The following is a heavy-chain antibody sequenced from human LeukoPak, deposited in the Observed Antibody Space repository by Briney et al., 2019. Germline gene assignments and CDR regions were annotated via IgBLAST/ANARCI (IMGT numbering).Heavy chain of an antibody. D-gene: IGHD3-22*01. CDR2: ISSSSSYI. CDR1: GFTVSSNY. V-gene: IGHV3-21*01. J-gene: IGHJ4*02. Sequence: GGSLRLSCAASGFTVSSNYMSWVRQAPGKGLEWVSSISSSSSYIYYADSVKGRFTISRDNAKNSLYLQMNSLRAEDTAVYYCARNYDSSGYYYVPFDYWGQGTLVTVSS. CDR3: ARNYDSSGYYYVPFDY.